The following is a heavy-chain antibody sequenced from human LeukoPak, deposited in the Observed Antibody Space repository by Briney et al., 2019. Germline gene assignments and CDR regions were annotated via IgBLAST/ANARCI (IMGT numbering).Heavy chain of an antibody. V-gene: IGHV3-9*01. CDR2: ISWNSGSI. Sequence: PGGSLRLSCAASGFTFDDYAMHWVRQGPGKGLEWVSGISWNSGSIGYADSVKGRFTISRDNAKNSLYLQMNSLRAEDTAVYYCARDLLYSRKSEDYWGQGTLVTVSS. CDR3: ARDLLYSRKSEDY. CDR1: GFTFDDYA. J-gene: IGHJ4*02. D-gene: IGHD6-13*01.